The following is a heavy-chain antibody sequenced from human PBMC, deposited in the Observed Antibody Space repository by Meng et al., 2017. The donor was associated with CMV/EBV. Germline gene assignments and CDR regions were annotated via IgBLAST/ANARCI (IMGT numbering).Heavy chain of an antibody. Sequence: SETLSLTCTVSGGSISSYYWSWIRQPPGKGLEWIGYIYYSGSTNYNPSLKSRVTISVDTSKNQFSLKLSSVTAADTAVYYCARSQSAMVDYWGQGTLVTVSS. CDR3: ARSQSAMVDY. CDR1: GGSISSYY. V-gene: IGHV4-59*01. J-gene: IGHJ4*02. D-gene: IGHD5-18*01. CDR2: IYYSGST.